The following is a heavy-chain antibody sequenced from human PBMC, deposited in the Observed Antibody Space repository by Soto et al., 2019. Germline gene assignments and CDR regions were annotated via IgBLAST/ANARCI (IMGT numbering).Heavy chain of an antibody. CDR1: GYTFTSYD. CDR2: MNPNSGNT. CDR3: ARGGTPYYDFWSGYYWAGHWFEP. D-gene: IGHD3-3*01. Sequence: QVQLVQSGAEVKKPGASVKVSCKASGYTFTSYDINWVRQATGQGLEWMGWMNPNSGNTGYAQKFQGRVTMTRNTAISTAYMELSSLRSEDTAVYYCARGGTPYYDFWSGYYWAGHWFEPWGQGTLVTVSS. V-gene: IGHV1-8*01. J-gene: IGHJ5*02.